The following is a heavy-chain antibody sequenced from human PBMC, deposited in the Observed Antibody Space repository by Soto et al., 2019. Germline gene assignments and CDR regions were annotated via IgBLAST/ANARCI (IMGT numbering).Heavy chain of an antibody. Sequence: ASVKVSCKASVYSFTGYGINWVRQAPGQGLEWMGWISTYNGNANYAQSLQGRVTMTTDTSTSTAYMELRSLTSDDTAVYFCARDPNVYSRSSFGDNWGQGTLVTVSS. J-gene: IGHJ4*02. CDR1: VYSFTGYG. CDR3: ARDPNVYSRSSFGDN. CDR2: ISTYNGNA. V-gene: IGHV1-18*01. D-gene: IGHD6-6*01.